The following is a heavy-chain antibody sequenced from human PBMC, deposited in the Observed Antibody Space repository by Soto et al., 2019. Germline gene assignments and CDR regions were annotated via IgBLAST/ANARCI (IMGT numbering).Heavy chain of an antibody. J-gene: IGHJ4*02. D-gene: IGHD1-20*01. V-gene: IGHV4-39*01. Sequence: PSETLSLTCTVSGGSISSSSYYWGWIRQPPGKGLEWIGSIYYSGSTYYNPSLKSRVTISVDTSKNQFSLKLSSVTAADTAVYYCASLTGTTFLRPDDYFDYWGQRTLVTGSS. CDR2: IYYSGST. CDR1: GGSISSSSYY. CDR3: ASLTGTTFLRPDDYFDY.